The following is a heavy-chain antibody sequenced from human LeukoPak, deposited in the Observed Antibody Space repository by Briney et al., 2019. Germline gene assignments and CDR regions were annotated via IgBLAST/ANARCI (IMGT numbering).Heavy chain of an antibody. CDR2: IYYSGST. V-gene: IGHV4-59*01. Sequence: KASETLSLTCTVSGGSISSYYWSWIRQPPGKGLEWIGYIYYSGSTNYNPSLKSRVTISVDTSKNQFSLKLSSVTAADTAVYYCASWVPAATPTLGYYYYMDVWGKGTTVTVSS. J-gene: IGHJ6*03. CDR1: GGSISSYY. D-gene: IGHD2-2*02. CDR3: ASWVPAATPTLGYYYYMDV.